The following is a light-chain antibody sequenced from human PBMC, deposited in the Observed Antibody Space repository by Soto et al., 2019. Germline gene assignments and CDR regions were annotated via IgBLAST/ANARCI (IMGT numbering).Light chain of an antibody. CDR3: QQSYSTPPWT. CDR1: HSIVTY. J-gene: IGKJ1*01. V-gene: IGKV1-39*01. Sequence: IQITQSPSSRSASVVNRVTITCLASHSIVTYLNWYLHKPGQPPKLLIYAASTLQSGVPSRFSGSGSGTDFTLTISSLQPEDFATYFCQQSYSTPPWTFGQGTKVDIK. CDR2: AAS.